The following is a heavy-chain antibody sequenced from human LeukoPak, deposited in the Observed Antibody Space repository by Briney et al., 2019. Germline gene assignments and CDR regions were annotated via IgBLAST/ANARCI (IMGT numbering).Heavy chain of an antibody. CDR3: ARGRDMITFGGVLAFDY. CDR2: INHSGST. CDR1: GGSFSGYY. Sequence: SETLSLTCAVYGGSFSGYYWSWIRQPPGKGLEWIGEINHSGSTNYNPSLKSRVTISVDTSKNQSSLKLSSVTATDTAVYYCARGRDMITFGGVLAFDYWGRGTLVTVSS. D-gene: IGHD3-16*01. J-gene: IGHJ4*02. V-gene: IGHV4-34*01.